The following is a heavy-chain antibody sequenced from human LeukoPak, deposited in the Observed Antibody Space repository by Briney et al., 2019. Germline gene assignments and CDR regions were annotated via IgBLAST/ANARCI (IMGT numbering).Heavy chain of an antibody. CDR2: ITTGDGNT. Sequence: GGSLRLSCTASGFTFSSYTMTWVRQAPGMGLKWVSTITTGDGNTYYADSVKGRSTVSRDDSKNTLYLQMNSLRAEDTAVYYCAKDGGLWVSAHWGDSWGRGTLVTVSS. J-gene: IGHJ4*02. CDR3: AKDGGLWVSAHWGDS. D-gene: IGHD7-27*01. CDR1: GFTFSSYT. V-gene: IGHV3-23*01.